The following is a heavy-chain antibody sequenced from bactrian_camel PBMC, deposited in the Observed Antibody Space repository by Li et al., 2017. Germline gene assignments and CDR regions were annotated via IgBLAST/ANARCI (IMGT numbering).Heavy chain of an antibody. CDR2: ISANGGT. Sequence: DVQLVESGGGLVQAGGSLRVACTVPGFTSNRCGMDWWRQAPGKAREFISSISANGGTAYADSVKGRFTISIDKGEDTVVLQMNSLKPEDTAMYFCKPVGVCLRDWGQGTQVTVS. D-gene: IGHD3*01. V-gene: IGHV3S40*01. CDR1: GFTSNRCG. J-gene: IGHJ4*01. CDR3: KPVGVCLRD.